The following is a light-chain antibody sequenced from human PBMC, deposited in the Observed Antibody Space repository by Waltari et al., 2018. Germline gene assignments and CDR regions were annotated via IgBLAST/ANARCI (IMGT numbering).Light chain of an antibody. CDR1: QGVSSY. J-gene: IGKJ1*01. V-gene: IGKV3-11*01. Sequence: EIVLTQSPATLSLSPGERATLSCRASQGVSSYLAWYQQQPGQAPRLLIYSASNRATGIPARFSGSGSGTDFTLTISSLEPEDFAVYYCQQRSNLPRTFGQGTKVEIK. CDR3: QQRSNLPRT. CDR2: SAS.